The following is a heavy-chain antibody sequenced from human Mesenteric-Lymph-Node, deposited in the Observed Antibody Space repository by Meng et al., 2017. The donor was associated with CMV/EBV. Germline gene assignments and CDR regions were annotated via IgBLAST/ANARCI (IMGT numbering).Heavy chain of an antibody. CDR1: EFTFSDYS. CDR3: ARGTPLLR. CDR2: ISSSSSYI. J-gene: IGHJ4*02. V-gene: IGHV3-21*01. D-gene: IGHD3-22*01. Sequence: VQLVESGGGLVTPGGSLRLSCAASEFTFSDYSMNWVRQAPGKGLECVSSISSSSSYIYYADSVKGRFTISRDNAKNSLYLQMNSLRAEDTAVYYCARGTPLLRWGQGTLVTVSS.